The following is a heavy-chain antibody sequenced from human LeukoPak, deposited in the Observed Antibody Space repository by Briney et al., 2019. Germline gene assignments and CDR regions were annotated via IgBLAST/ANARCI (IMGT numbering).Heavy chain of an antibody. CDR3: ASSGGLSVYSNWFDP. J-gene: IGHJ5*02. D-gene: IGHD3-16*01. CDR2: ISSSSSYI. V-gene: IGHV3-21*01. Sequence: GGSLRLSCAASGFTFSSYSMNWVRQAPGKGLEWVSSISSSSSYIYYADSVKGRFTISRDNAKNSLYLQMNSLRAEDTAVYYCASSGGLSVYSNWFDPWGQGTLVTVSS. CDR1: GFTFSSYS.